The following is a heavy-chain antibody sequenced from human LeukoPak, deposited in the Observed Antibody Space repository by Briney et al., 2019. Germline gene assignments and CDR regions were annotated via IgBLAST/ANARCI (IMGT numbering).Heavy chain of an antibody. CDR1: GYTFTVYY. J-gene: IGHJ3*02. Sequence: ASVKVSCKASGYTFTVYYMHWVRQAPGQGLEWMGWINPNSGGTNYAQQFQGRVTMTRDTSISTAYMELSRLRSDDTAVYYCARVGCSGGSCYCGDRRAFDIXGQGTXVTVSS. CDR2: INPNSGGT. V-gene: IGHV1-2*02. CDR3: ARVGCSGGSCYCGDRRAFDI. D-gene: IGHD2-15*01.